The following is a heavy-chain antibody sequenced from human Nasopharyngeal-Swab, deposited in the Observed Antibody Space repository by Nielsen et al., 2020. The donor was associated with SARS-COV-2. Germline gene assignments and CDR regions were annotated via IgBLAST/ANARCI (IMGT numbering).Heavy chain of an antibody. CDR2: INHSGST. D-gene: IGHD6-19*01. CDR1: SGSFSGYY. CDR3: ARGSIAVAGTTSYYYGMDV. V-gene: IGHV4-34*01. Sequence: SESLSLTCAAYSGSFSGYYWSWIRQPPGKRLEWIGEINHSGSTNYNPSLKSRVTISVDTSKNQFSLKLSSVTAADTAVYYCARGSIAVAGTTSYYYGMDVWGQGTTVTVSS. J-gene: IGHJ6*02.